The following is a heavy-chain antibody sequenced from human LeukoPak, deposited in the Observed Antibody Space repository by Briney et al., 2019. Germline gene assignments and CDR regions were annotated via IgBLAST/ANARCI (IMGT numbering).Heavy chain of an antibody. CDR1: GGSISSGGYY. CDR3: ARLAVAGHADY. Sequence: PSETLSLTCTVSGGSISSGGYYWSWIRQHPGKGLEWIGYIYYSGSTYYNPSLKSRVTISVDTSKNQFSLKLSSVTAADTAVYYCARLAVAGHADYWGQGTLVTVSS. CDR2: IYYSGST. V-gene: IGHV4-31*03. J-gene: IGHJ4*02. D-gene: IGHD6-19*01.